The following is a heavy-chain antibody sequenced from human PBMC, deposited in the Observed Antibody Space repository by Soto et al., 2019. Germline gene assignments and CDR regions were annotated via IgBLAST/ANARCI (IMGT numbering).Heavy chain of an antibody. CDR1: GFTVDEYA. V-gene: IGHV3-9*01. D-gene: IGHD4-17*01. J-gene: IGHJ4*02. Sequence: SLRLSCVASGFTVDEYAMHWVRQAPGKGLEWVSGISANGDNVDYADSVKGRFTVSRDNAKNSLFLQMNSLRPEDTALYYCAKDMKWGGMTTIHYFDSWGQGTQVTVSS. CDR2: ISANGDNV. CDR3: AKDMKWGGMTTIHYFDS.